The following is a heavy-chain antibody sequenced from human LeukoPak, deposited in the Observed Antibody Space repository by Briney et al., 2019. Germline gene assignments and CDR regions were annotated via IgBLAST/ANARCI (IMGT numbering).Heavy chain of an antibody. V-gene: IGHV3-23*01. CDR2: ISGNGDTT. CDR1: GLTFSNYA. D-gene: IGHD3-3*01. CDR3: AKDYRGSGYFFDV. Sequence: GGSLRLSCAGSGLTFSNYAMSWVRQAPGKGLEWVSVISGNGDTTYYADSVKGRFTISRDNSKNTLYLQMNSLRAEDTAIYSCAKDYRGSGYFFDVWGQGTMVAVSS. J-gene: IGHJ3*01.